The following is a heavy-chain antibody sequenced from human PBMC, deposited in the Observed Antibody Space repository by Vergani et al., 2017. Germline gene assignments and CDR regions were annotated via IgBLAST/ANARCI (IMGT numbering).Heavy chain of an antibody. CDR2: IHYSGST. CDR3: ARSGSYWPWYFDL. J-gene: IGHJ2*01. V-gene: IGHV4-59*08. D-gene: IGHD1-26*01. Sequence: QVQLQESGPGLVKPSETLSLTCTVSGGSISSYYWSWIRQPPGKGLEWSGYIHYSGSTNYNPPLKSRVTISVDTSKNQVSLKLSSVTAADTAVYYCARSGSYWPWYFDLWGRGTLVTVSS. CDR1: GGSISSYY.